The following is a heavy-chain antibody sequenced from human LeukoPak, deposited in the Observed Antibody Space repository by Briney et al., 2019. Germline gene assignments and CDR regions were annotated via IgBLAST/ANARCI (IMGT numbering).Heavy chain of an antibody. Sequence: GGSLRLSCAASGFTFSSYSMNWVRQAPGKGLEWVSSISSSSSYIYYADSVKGRFTISRDNAKNSLYLQMNSLRAEDTAVYYCARDPSPYYYDSSGHLDYWGQGTLVTVSS. D-gene: IGHD3-22*01. V-gene: IGHV3-21*01. CDR2: ISSSSSYI. CDR1: GFTFSSYS. J-gene: IGHJ4*02. CDR3: ARDPSPYYYDSSGHLDY.